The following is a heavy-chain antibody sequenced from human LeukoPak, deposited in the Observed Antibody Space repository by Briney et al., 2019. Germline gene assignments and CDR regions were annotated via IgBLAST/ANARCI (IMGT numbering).Heavy chain of an antibody. CDR3: AKDRFTMVRGVPGS. V-gene: IGHV3-30*02. CDR2: IRYDGTNE. Sequence: GGSLRVSCVVSGFIFSSFGMHWVRQAPGKGLEWVAFIRYDGTNEYYGDSVTGRFTISRDNSKNTLYLQMNSLKPDDTAVYFCAKDRFTMVRGVPGSWGQGTLVTVSS. D-gene: IGHD3-10*01. CDR1: GFIFSSFG. J-gene: IGHJ5*02.